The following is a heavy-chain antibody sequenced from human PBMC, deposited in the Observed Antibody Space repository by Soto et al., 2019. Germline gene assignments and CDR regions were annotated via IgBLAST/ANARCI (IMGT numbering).Heavy chain of an antibody. J-gene: IGHJ4*02. CDR3: ARDGGIDSFDY. D-gene: IGHD6-13*01. CDR1: GGTFSSYT. V-gene: IGHV1-69*04. CDR2: IIPILGIA. Sequence: SVKVSCKASGGTFSSYTISWVRQAPGQGLEWMGRIIPILGIANYAQKFQGRVTITADKSTSTAYMELSSLRSEDTAVYYCARDGGIDSFDYWGQGTLVTVSS.